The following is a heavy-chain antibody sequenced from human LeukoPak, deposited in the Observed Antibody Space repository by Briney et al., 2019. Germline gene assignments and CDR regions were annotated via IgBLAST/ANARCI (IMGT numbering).Heavy chain of an antibody. J-gene: IGHJ4*02. CDR1: GFTFSTYE. D-gene: IGHD1-1*01. V-gene: IGHV3-48*03. CDR3: ARGTTFSDY. Sequence: PGGSLRLSCADSGFTFSTYEINWVRQAPGKGLEWISYISGSADTAYYADSVKGRFTMSRDNARNSPYLQMNSLGAEDTAVYFCARGTTFSDYWGQGTLVTVSS. CDR2: ISGSADTA.